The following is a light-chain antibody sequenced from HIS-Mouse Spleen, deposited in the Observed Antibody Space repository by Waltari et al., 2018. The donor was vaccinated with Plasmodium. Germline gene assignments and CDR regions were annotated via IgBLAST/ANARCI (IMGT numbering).Light chain of an antibody. Sequence: QSALTQPPSASGSPGQSVTISCTGTSSDVGGYNYVSWYQKHPGQAPKLRIYEVSKRPAGVPERVSGSNSVNTASLTVSGLQAEDEADYYCSSYAGSNNWVFGGGTKLTVL. CDR2: EVS. CDR1: SSDVGGYNY. V-gene: IGLV2-8*01. CDR3: SSYAGSNNWV. J-gene: IGLJ3*02.